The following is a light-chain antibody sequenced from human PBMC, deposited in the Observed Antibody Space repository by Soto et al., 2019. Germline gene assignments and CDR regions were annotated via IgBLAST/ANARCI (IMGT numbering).Light chain of an antibody. V-gene: IGLV2-14*01. CDR1: SSDVGGYVY. CDR2: EVN. CDR3: SAYTTSNTLI. J-gene: IGLJ1*01. Sequence: QSALTQPASVSGSPGQSVTISCTGTSSDVGGYVYVSWYQQHPGTAPKLILYEVNNRPSGVSNRFSGSKSGNTASLIISGLQTEDEANYYCSAYTTSNTLIFGTGTKLTVL.